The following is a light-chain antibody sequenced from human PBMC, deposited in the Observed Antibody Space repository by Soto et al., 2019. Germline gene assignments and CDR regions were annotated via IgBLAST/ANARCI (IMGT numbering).Light chain of an antibody. Sequence: DIQMTQSPSSLSASVGDRVTITCQASRDISNYLNWYQQKSGKAPKLLIYDASRLGTGVPSRFSGSGYGTHFTLSINSLQPEDIATYYCQQYEDLPRTFGQGTKVEIK. CDR1: RDISNY. V-gene: IGKV1-33*01. CDR3: QQYEDLPRT. J-gene: IGKJ1*01. CDR2: DAS.